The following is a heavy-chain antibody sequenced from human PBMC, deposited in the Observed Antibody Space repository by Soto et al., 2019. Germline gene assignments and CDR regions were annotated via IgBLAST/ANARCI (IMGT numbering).Heavy chain of an antibody. CDR1: GFTFSSYG. Sequence: QPGGSLRLSCAASGFTFSSYGMHWVRQAPGKGLEWVAVISYDGSNKYYADSVKGRFTISRDNSKNTLYLQMNSLRAEDTAVYYCAKVAQYYDFWSGYYYYYYYYGMDVWGQGTTVTVSS. CDR2: ISYDGSNK. J-gene: IGHJ6*02. CDR3: AKVAQYYDFWSGYYYYYYYYGMDV. D-gene: IGHD3-3*01. V-gene: IGHV3-30*18.